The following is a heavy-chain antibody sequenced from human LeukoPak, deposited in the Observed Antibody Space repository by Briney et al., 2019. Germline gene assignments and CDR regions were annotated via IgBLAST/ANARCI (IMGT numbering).Heavy chain of an antibody. J-gene: IGHJ4*02. CDR1: GFTFGDYA. D-gene: IGHD3-22*01. Sequence: GGSLRLSCTASGFTFGDYAMSWVRQAPGKGLEWVGFIRSKAYGRTTEYAASVKGRFTISRDDSKSIAYLQMNSLKTEDTAVYYCTRDGALTYYDSSGYYSWGQGTLVTVSS. CDR2: IRSKAYGRTT. V-gene: IGHV3-49*04. CDR3: TRDGALTYYDSSGYYS.